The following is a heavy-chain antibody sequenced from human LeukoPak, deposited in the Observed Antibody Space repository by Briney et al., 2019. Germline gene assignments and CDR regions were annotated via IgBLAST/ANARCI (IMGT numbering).Heavy chain of an antibody. CDR3: ARVLDY. CDR2: IYYSGST. V-gene: IGHV4-4*02. Sequence: SETLSLTCAVSGGSISSSYWWSWVRQPPGKGLEWIGYIYYSGSTNYNPSLKSRVTISVDTSKNQFSLKLSSVTAADTAVYYCARVLDYWGQGTLVTVSS. J-gene: IGHJ4*02. CDR1: GGSISSSYW.